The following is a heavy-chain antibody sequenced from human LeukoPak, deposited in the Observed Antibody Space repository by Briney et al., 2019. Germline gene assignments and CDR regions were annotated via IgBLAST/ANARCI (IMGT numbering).Heavy chain of an antibody. CDR2: IYPGDSDA. Sequence: GESLKISFKGSGYRFTNFWIVWVRQMPGKGLEWLGFIYPGDSDARYSPSFQGQVTISADKSISTAYLQWSSLKASDTAMYYCARRQNFYYYMDVWGKGTTVTVSS. CDR3: ARRQNFYYYMDV. J-gene: IGHJ6*03. V-gene: IGHV5-51*01. CDR1: GYRFTNFW.